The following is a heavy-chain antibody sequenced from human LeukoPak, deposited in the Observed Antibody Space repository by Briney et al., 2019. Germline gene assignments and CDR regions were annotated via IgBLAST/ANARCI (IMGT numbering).Heavy chain of an antibody. V-gene: IGHV4-61*01. D-gene: IGHD6-13*01. J-gene: IGHJ5*02. Sequence: SETLSLTCTVSGGSVSSGSYYWSWIRQPPGKGLEWIGYIYYSGSTNYNPSLKSRVTISVDTSKNQFSLKLSSVTAADTAVYYCARVVDSSPSFDPWGQGTLVTVSS. CDR2: IYYSGST. CDR3: ARVVDSSPSFDP. CDR1: GGSVSSGSYY.